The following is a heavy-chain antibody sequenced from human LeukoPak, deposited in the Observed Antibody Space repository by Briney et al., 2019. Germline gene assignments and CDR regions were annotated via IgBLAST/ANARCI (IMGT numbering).Heavy chain of an antibody. CDR1: GFTFSSYG. D-gene: IGHD6-13*01. V-gene: IGHV3-30*02. J-gene: IGHJ5*02. CDR3: GLIAAAYNWFDP. CDR2: IRYDGSNK. Sequence: PGGSLRLSCAASGFTFSSYGMHWVRQAPGKGLEWVAFIRYDGSNKYYADSVKGRFTISRDNSKNTLYLQMNSLRAEDTAVYYCGLIAAAYNWFDPWGQGTLVTVSS.